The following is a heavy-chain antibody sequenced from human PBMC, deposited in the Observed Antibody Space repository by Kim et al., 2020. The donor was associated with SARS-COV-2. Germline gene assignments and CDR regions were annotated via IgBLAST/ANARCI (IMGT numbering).Heavy chain of an antibody. CDR3: AXXXVGXXDLGP. J-gene: IGHJ5*02. CDR1: GFTFSSHV. CDR2: ISYEGSTQ. D-gene: IGHD7-27*01. Sequence: GGSLRLSCAASGFTFSSHVMHWVRQAPGKGLEWVALISYEGSTQKYTDSVKGRXXXSRDNSKNTLFLXMNSLRPEDTAVXXCAXXXVGXXDLGPWGQGTLVTVSS. V-gene: IGHV3-30*03.